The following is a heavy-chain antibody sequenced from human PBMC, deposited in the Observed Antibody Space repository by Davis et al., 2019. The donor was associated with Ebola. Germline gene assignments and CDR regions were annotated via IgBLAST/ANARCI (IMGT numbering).Heavy chain of an antibody. CDR1: GGSFSGYY. V-gene: IGHV4-59*12. D-gene: IGHD3-16*01. Sequence: SETLSLTCTVNGGSFSGYYWNWIRQPPGKGLEWIGYMYYSGITDYNPSLRSRVTVSVDTSKNQFSLRLSSVTAADTAVYYCARDRPLDFFFGDYYGMDVWGQGTTVTVSS. J-gene: IGHJ6*02. CDR3: ARDRPLDFFFGDYYGMDV. CDR2: MYYSGIT.